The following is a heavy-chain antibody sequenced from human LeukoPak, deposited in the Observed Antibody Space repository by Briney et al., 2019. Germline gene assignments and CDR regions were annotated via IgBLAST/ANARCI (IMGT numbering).Heavy chain of an antibody. Sequence: GGSLRLSCAASGFSVSNNYMNWVRQAPGKGLEWVSVIYSGGNTYYADSVKGRFTISRHKSKNTLYLQMNSLRAEDTAVYYCATVPLLGDYVWGTYRHLYFDNWGQGTLVTVSS. D-gene: IGHD3-16*02. CDR2: IYSGGNT. V-gene: IGHV3-53*04. CDR1: GFSVSNNY. CDR3: ATVPLLGDYVWGTYRHLYFDN. J-gene: IGHJ4*02.